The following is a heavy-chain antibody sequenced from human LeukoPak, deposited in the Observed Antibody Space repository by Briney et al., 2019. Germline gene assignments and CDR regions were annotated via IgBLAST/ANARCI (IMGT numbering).Heavy chain of an antibody. CDR2: ISYSGST. J-gene: IGHJ4*02. D-gene: IGHD5-18*01. Sequence: PSEILSLTCTVSGGSISSYYWSWIRQPPGKGLEWIGYISYSGSTNYNPSLRSRVTVSADTSKNQFSLKLSSVTAADTAVYYCARDPRNLLRGYSYGSDYWGQGTLVTVSS. V-gene: IGHV4-59*01. CDR3: ARDPRNLLRGYSYGSDY. CDR1: GGSISSYY.